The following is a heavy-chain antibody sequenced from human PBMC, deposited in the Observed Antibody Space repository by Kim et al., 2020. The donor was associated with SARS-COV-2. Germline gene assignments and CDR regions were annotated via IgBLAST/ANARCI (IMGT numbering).Heavy chain of an antibody. Sequence: GGSLRLSCAASGFTVSSNYMSWVRQAPGKGLEWVSVIYSGGSTYYADSVKGRFTISRDNSKNTLYLQMNSLRAEDTAVYYCALAMVRGVIDYWGQGTLVTVSS. J-gene: IGHJ4*02. CDR2: IYSGGST. D-gene: IGHD3-10*01. CDR1: GFTVSSNY. CDR3: ALAMVRGVIDY. V-gene: IGHV3-53*01.